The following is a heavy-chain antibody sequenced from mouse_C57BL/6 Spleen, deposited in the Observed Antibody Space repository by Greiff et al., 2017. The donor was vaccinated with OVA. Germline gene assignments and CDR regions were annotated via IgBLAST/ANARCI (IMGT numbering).Heavy chain of an antibody. CDR2: IHPNSGST. Sequence: QVQLQQPGAELVKPGASVKLSCKASGYTFTSYWMHWVKQRPGQGLEWIGMIHPNSGSTNYNEKFKSKATLTVDKSSSTAYMQLSSLTSEDSAVYYCASMGYDGPHWYFDVWGTGTTVTVSS. CDR1: GYTFTSYW. J-gene: IGHJ1*03. V-gene: IGHV1-64*01. D-gene: IGHD2-3*01. CDR3: ASMGYDGPHWYFDV.